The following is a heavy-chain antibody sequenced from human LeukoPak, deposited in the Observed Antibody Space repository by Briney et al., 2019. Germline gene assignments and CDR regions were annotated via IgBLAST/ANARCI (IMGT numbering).Heavy chain of an antibody. CDR1: GDSISSGGYY. CDR2: IYYSGST. CDR3: ARGLTYYFDSSGYYVTDAFDI. V-gene: IGHV4-61*08. J-gene: IGHJ3*02. Sequence: SETLSLTCTISGDSISSGGYYWSWIRQPPGKRLEWIGYIYYSGSTNYNPSLKSRVTISVDTSKNQFSLKLTSVTAADTAVYYCARGLTYYFDSSGYYVTDAFDIWGQGTMVTVSS. D-gene: IGHD3-22*01.